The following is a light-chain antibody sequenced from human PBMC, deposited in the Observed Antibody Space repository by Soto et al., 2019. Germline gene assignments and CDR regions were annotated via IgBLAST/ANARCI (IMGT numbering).Light chain of an antibody. V-gene: IGKV1-27*01. J-gene: IGKJ3*01. CDR2: DAS. CDR3: QEYHSPPFT. CDR1: QGISSS. Sequence: DIQMTQSPSSLSASVGDTVTITCRASQGISSSLAWYQQKAGKVPNLLIYDASTLQSGVPSHFSGSGSGTDFTLTISSLQPEDVATYYCQEYHSPPFTFGPGTRVEIK.